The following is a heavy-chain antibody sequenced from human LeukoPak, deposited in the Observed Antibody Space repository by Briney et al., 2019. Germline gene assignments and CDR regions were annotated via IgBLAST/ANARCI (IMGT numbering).Heavy chain of an antibody. CDR2: ISGRSSTI. Sequence: GGSLSLTCAASAFTFSDYSMNWVRQAPGKGLEWISYISGRSSTIYYADSVRGRLTISRDNAKNSMYLQMNSLRAEDTAVYYCARDRLTSGIYFFDYWGQRTLVTVSS. D-gene: IGHD1-26*01. CDR3: ARDRLTSGIYFFDY. CDR1: AFTFSDYS. V-gene: IGHV3-48*01. J-gene: IGHJ4*02.